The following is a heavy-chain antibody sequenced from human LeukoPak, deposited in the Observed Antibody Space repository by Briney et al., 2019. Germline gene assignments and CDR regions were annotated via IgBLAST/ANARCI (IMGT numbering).Heavy chain of an antibody. V-gene: IGHV1-69*05. Sequence: GASVTVSCKASGYTFTSYGISWVRQAPGQGLEGMGGIIPIFGTANYAQKFQGRVTITTDESTSTAYMELSSLRSEDTAVYYCARALRFLEWLGEGHYYMDVWGKGTTVTVSS. CDR1: GYTFTSYG. CDR2: IIPIFGTA. D-gene: IGHD3-3*01. CDR3: ARALRFLEWLGEGHYYMDV. J-gene: IGHJ6*03.